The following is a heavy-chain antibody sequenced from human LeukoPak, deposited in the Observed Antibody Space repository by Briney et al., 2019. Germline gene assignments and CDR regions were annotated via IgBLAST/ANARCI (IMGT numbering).Heavy chain of an antibody. J-gene: IGHJ4*02. Sequence: GALRLSCAATGFTFNRYGMCGVRQAPGKGLEWVSGISPSGANIYYADSVKGRFTISRDNAKSTVYLQMNSLRTDDTAVYYCARDGMTYGRHFDYWGQGILVTVSS. V-gene: IGHV3-23*01. CDR1: GFTFNRYG. CDR2: ISPSGANI. CDR3: ARDGMTYGRHFDY. D-gene: IGHD3-10*01.